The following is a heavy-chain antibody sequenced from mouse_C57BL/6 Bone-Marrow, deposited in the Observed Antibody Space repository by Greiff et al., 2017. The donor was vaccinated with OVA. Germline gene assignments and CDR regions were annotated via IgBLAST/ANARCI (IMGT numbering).Heavy chain of an antibody. V-gene: IGHV3-6*01. J-gene: IGHJ1*03. Sequence: DVQPQESGPGLVKPSQSLSLTCSVTGYSITSGYYWNWIRQFPGNKLEWMGYISYDGSNNYNPSLKNRISITRDTSKNQFFLKLNSVTTEDTATYYCARDTTVVAKGYFDVWGTGTTVTVSS. CDR3: ARDTTVVAKGYFDV. D-gene: IGHD1-1*01. CDR2: ISYDGSN. CDR1: GYSITSGYY.